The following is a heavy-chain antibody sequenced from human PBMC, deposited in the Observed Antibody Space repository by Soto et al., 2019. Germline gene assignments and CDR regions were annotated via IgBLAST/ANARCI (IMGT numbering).Heavy chain of an antibody. D-gene: IGHD2-21*01. Sequence: GSGPTLVNPTQTLALTCTFSGLSLTTPRMCVSWVRQPPRKALEWLALIDWVDDRFYSTSLKTRLAISKDTSKNQVVLTMANMDPVDTATYYCVRARCNFNGGAYHDSWGPGTLVTASS. J-gene: IGHJ4*02. CDR2: IDWVDDR. V-gene: IGHV2-70*13. CDR3: VRARCNFNGGAYHDS. CDR1: GLSLTTPRMC.